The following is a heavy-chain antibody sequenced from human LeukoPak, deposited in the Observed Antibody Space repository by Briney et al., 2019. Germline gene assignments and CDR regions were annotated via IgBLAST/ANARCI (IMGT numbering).Heavy chain of an antibody. D-gene: IGHD3-16*02. V-gene: IGHV3-7*01. CDR2: IKHDGREK. J-gene: IGHJ4*02. Sequence: PGESLRLSCVASGLTFSGQWLNWVRQAPGQGLEWVANIKHDGREKYYVDSVKGRFTISRDDGQNPLSLHMNSVRAEDTAIYYCGYTNNFYHWGQGALVVVSA. CDR3: GYTNNFYH. CDR1: GLTFSGQW.